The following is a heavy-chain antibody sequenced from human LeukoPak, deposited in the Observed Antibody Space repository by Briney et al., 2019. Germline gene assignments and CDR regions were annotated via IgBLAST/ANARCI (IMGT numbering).Heavy chain of an antibody. Sequence: TGGSLRLSCAASGFTFSSYGTHWVRQAPGKVLEWVAYIRFDGDDEHYLDSVKGRFSISRDNPRNTLYLQMNGLRPEDTAVYYCTGGGGYCSGGRCYGHYSMDVRGQGTTVTVSS. V-gene: IGHV3-30*02. J-gene: IGHJ6*02. CDR1: GFTFSSYG. D-gene: IGHD2-15*01. CDR3: TGGGGYCSGGRCYGHYSMDV. CDR2: IRFDGDDE.